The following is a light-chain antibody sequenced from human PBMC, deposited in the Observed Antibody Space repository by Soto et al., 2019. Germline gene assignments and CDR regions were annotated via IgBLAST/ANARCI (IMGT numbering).Light chain of an antibody. J-gene: IGLJ3*02. V-gene: IGLV2-11*01. CDR2: DVS. CDR1: STDVGGYNY. Sequence: QSALTQPRSVSGSPGQSVTISCTGTSTDVGGYNYVSWFQQHPGKAPKLMIYDVSKRPSGFPDRFSGSKSGNTASLTISGLQAVDEADYYGCSYSGNYTWVFGGGTKLTVL. CDR3: CSYSGNYTWV.